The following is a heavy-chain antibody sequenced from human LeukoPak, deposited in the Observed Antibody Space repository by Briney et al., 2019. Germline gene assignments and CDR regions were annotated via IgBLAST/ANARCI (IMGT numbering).Heavy chain of an antibody. CDR2: IYYSGST. D-gene: IGHD5-18*01. CDR3: ARVSVHTAMVIRHYFDY. CDR1: GGSISSGGYY. V-gene: IGHV4-31*03. Sequence: SETLSLTCTVSGGSISSGGYYWSWIRQHPGKGLEWIGYIYYSGSTYYNPSLKSRVTISVDTSKNQFSLKLSSVTAADTAVYYCARVSVHTAMVIRHYFDYWGQGTLVTVSP. J-gene: IGHJ4*02.